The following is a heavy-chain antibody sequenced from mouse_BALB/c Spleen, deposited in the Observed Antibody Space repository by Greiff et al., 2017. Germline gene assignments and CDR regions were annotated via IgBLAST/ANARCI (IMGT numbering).Heavy chain of an antibody. V-gene: IGHV1-14*01. D-gene: IGHD3-2*01. CDR3: AGTQDSSGYPYFDY. J-gene: IGHJ2*01. CDR1: GYTFTSYV. Sequence: EVQLQQSGPELVKPGASVKMSCKASGYTFTSYVMHWVKQKPGQGLEWIGYINPYNDGTKYNEKFKGKATLTSDKSSSTAYMELSSLTSEDSAVYYCAGTQDSSGYPYFDYWGQGTTLTVSS. CDR2: INPYNDGT.